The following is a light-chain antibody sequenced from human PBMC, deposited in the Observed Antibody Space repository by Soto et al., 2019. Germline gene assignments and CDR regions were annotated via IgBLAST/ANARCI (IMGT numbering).Light chain of an antibody. CDR2: AAS. V-gene: IGKV1-39*01. Sequence: DIQMTQSPSSLSASVGDRVTITCRASQNINSYLNWYQQKPGKAPKLLIYAASSLQSGVPSRFSGSGSGTDFSLTISSLQPEDFATYHCQQSYNAPLTFGGGTKVEIK. CDR1: QNINSY. CDR3: QQSYNAPLT. J-gene: IGKJ4*01.